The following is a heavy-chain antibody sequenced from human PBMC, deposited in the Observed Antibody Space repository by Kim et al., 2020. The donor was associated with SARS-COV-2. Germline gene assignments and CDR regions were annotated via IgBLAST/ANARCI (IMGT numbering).Heavy chain of an antibody. CDR3: ARDYYDSSGYYLSLVYFDY. CDR1: GYTFTSYA. J-gene: IGHJ4*02. CDR2: INAGNGNT. Sequence: ASVKVSCKASGYTFTSYAMHWVRQAPGQRLEWMGWINAGNGNTKYSQKFQGRVTITRDTSASTAYMELSSLRSEDTAVYYCARDYYDSSGYYLSLVYFDYWGQGTLVTVSS. V-gene: IGHV1-3*01. D-gene: IGHD3-22*01.